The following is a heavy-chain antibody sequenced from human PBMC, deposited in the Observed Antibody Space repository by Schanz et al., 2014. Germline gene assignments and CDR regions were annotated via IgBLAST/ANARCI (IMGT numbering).Heavy chain of an antibody. J-gene: IGHJ4*02. D-gene: IGHD2-2*01. CDR3: AKDSTHIDIVLVPTAIDY. CDR1: GFIFSSYG. Sequence: QVQLVESGGGVVQPGRSLRLSCAASGFIFSSYGLHWVRQAPGKGLEWVAFIWYDGSNKYYADSVKGRFTISRDNSKSTLYLHMNTLRSEDTAVYYCAKDSTHIDIVLVPTAIDYWGQGTLVTVSA. CDR2: IWYDGSNK. V-gene: IGHV3-30*02.